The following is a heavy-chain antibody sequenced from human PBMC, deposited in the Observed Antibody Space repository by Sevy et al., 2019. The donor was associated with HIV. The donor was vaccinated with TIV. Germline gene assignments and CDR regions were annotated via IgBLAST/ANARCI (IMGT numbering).Heavy chain of an antibody. CDR2: ISGSGAST. CDR3: ANPPPYGSSASFDY. J-gene: IGHJ4*02. CDR1: GFSFSSYA. V-gene: IGHV3-23*01. D-gene: IGHD6-6*01. Sequence: GGSLRLSCAASGFSFSSYAMSWVRQAPGKGLEWVSAISGSGASTYYADSVKGRFTISRDNSKNTLYLQMNSLRAEDSGVYYCANPPPYGSSASFDYWGQGTLVTVSS.